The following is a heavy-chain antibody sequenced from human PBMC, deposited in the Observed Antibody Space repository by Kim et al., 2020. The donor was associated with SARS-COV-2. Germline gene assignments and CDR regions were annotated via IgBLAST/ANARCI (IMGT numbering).Heavy chain of an antibody. CDR2: IRSKAYGGTT. CDR3: YGSYYDSSGYYFHPGSKPTFDS. J-gene: IGHJ4*02. D-gene: IGHD3-22*01. Sequence: GGSLRLSCTASGFTFGDYAMSWFRQAPGKGLEWVGFIRSKAYGGTTEYAASVKGRFTISRDDSKSIAYLQMNSLKTEDTAVYYCYGSYYDSSGYYFHPGSKPTFDSWGQGTLVTVSS. V-gene: IGHV3-49*03. CDR1: GFTFGDYA.